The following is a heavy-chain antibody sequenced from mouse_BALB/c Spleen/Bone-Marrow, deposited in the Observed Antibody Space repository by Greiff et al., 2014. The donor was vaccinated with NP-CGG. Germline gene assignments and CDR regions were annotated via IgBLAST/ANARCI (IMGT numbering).Heavy chain of an antibody. V-gene: IGHV1S81*02. CDR2: INPSNGGT. CDR3: TRSTMITYFDY. D-gene: IGHD2-4*01. J-gene: IGHJ2*01. CDR1: GYTFTSYY. Sequence: VQLQQSGAELVKPGASVKLSCKASGYTFTSYYMYWVKQRPGQGLEWIGEINPSNGGTNFNEKFKSKATLTVDKSSSTAYMQHSSLTSEDSAVYYCTRSTMITYFDYWGQGTTLTVSS.